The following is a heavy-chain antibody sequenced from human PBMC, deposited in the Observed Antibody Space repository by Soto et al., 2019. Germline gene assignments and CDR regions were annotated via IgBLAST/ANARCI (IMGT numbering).Heavy chain of an antibody. Sequence: QVQLVQSGAEVKKPGSSVKVSCTASGGTFSSYAISWVRQAPGQGLEWMGGIIPIFGTANYAQKFQGRVTITPDDSTSTAYLELSSLRSEDTAVYYCARDPGTTGTTVGQFDYWGQGTLVTVSS. CDR1: GGTFSSYA. CDR3: ARDPGTTGTTVGQFDY. V-gene: IGHV1-69*01. D-gene: IGHD1-1*01. J-gene: IGHJ4*02. CDR2: IIPIFGTA.